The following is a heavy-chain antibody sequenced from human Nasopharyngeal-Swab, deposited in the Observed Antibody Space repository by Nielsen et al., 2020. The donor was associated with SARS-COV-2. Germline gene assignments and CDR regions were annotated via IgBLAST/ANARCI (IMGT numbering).Heavy chain of an antibody. CDR2: ISSSTSTI. D-gene: IGHD3-10*01. J-gene: IGHJ6*02. CDR3: AKDRYSGSGSYKYYYFYYGMDV. V-gene: IGHV3-48*04. CDR1: GFTFSSYT. Sequence: GESLKISCAASGFTFSSYTMNWVRQAPGMGLEWVSYISSSTSTIYYTDSVKGRFTVSRDNAKNSLYLQMSSLRAEDTAVYYCAKDRYSGSGSYKYYYFYYGMDVWGQGTTVTVSS.